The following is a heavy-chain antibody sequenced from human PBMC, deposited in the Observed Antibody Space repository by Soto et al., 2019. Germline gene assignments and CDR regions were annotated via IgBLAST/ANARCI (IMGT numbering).Heavy chain of an antibody. CDR2: INAGNGNT. V-gene: IGHV1-3*01. CDR1: GYTFTSYA. D-gene: IGHD3-16*01. J-gene: IGHJ4*02. Sequence: ASVKVSCKASGYTFTSYAMHWVRQAPGQRLEWMGWINAGNGNTKYSQKFQGRVTITRDTSASTAYMELSSLRSEGTAVYYCARGLNVYYSDYWGQGTLVTVSS. CDR3: ARGLNVYYSDY.